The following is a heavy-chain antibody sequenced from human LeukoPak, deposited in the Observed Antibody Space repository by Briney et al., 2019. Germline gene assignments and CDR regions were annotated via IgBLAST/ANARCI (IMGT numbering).Heavy chain of an antibody. D-gene: IGHD3-16*01. CDR2: IYYSGST. Sequence: PSETLSLTCTVSGGSISSSSYYWGWVRQPPGKGLEWIGSIYYSGSTYYNPSLKSRVTISVDTSKNQFSLKLSSVTAADTAVYYCASLIGGGGTPQGYFDYWGQGTLVTVSS. CDR3: ASLIGGGGTPQGYFDY. V-gene: IGHV4-39*01. CDR1: GGSISSSSYY. J-gene: IGHJ4*02.